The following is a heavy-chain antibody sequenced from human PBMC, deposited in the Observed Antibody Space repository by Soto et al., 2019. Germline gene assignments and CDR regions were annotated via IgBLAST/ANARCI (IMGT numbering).Heavy chain of an antibody. D-gene: IGHD4-17*01. CDR1: GGSISSSSYY. CDR3: ANDYGDKNYYYYMDV. Sequence: PSETLSLTCTVSGGSISSSSYYWGWIRQPPGKGLEWIGSIYYSGSTYYNPSLKNQVNISVDTSKNQLSMKLSSVTAAYISLYYCANDYGDKNYYYYMDVWGKGTTVTVSS. J-gene: IGHJ6*03. V-gene: IGHV4-39*01. CDR2: IYYSGST.